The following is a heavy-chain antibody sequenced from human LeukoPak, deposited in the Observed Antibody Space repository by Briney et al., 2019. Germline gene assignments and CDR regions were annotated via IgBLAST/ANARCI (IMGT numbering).Heavy chain of an antibody. CDR1: GFTFSSYE. J-gene: IGHJ6*02. CDR3: ASLYGGNLYSGLDV. CDR2: IRSSGSPI. V-gene: IGHV3-48*03. Sequence: PGGSLRLSCAASGFTFSSYEMNWVRQAPGKGLEWLSYIRSSGSPIYYADSVKGRFTISRDNGKNSLYLQMDDLRAEDTAVYYCASLYGGNLYSGLDVWGQGTTDTVPS. D-gene: IGHD4-23*01.